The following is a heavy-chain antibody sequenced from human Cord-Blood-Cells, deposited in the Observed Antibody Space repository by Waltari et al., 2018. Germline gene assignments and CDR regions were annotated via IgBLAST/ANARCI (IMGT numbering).Heavy chain of an antibody. Sequence: QVQLVESGGGVVQPGRSLRLSCAASGFTFSSYGMHWVRQAPGKGLEWVAVISYDGSNKYYADSVKGRFTISRDNSKNTLYLQMNSLRAEDTAVYYCAKGKYYFDYWGQGTLVTVSS. J-gene: IGHJ4*02. CDR1: GFTFSSYG. CDR3: AKGKYYFDY. CDR2: ISYDGSNK. V-gene: IGHV3-30*18.